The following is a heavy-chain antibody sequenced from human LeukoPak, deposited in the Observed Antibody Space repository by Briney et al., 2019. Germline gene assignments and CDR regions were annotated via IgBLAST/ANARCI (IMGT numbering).Heavy chain of an antibody. CDR3: AKLFKAYSSSWIDY. J-gene: IGHJ4*02. V-gene: IGHV3-15*01. Sequence: GGSLRLSCAASGFTFSNAWMSWVRQAPGKGLEWVGRIKSKTDGGTTDYAAPVKGRFTISRDDSKNTLYPQMNSLKTEDTAIYYCAKLFKAYSSSWIDYWGQGNLVTVSS. CDR1: GFTFSNAW. D-gene: IGHD6-13*01. CDR2: IKSKTDGGTT.